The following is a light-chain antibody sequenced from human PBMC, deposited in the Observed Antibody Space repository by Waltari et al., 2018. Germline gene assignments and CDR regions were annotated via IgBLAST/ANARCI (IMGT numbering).Light chain of an antibody. CDR2: DSY. Sequence: QAVVTQEPSLTVSPGGTVTLTCGPSTGTVTRGHYPYWLQQKPGQAPRTLIYDSYIKQSWTPARFSASLVGGKAVLTLSGAQAEDEAKYYCWLAYTGGIVVFGGGTELAVL. J-gene: IGLJ2*01. CDR1: TGTVTRGHY. V-gene: IGLV7-46*01. CDR3: WLAYTGGIVV.